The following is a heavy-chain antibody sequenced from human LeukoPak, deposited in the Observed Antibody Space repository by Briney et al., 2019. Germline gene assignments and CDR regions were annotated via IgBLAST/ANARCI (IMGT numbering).Heavy chain of an antibody. D-gene: IGHD2-2*01. V-gene: IGHV3-23*01. J-gene: IGHJ4*02. CDR2: VSGSGGST. CDR1: GFTFSDSW. Sequence: GGSLRLSCAASGFTFSDSWMSWVRQAPGKGLEWVSAVSGSGGSTYYADSVKGRFTISRDNSKNTLYLQMNSLRAEDTAVYYCARGSPTYGYCSSTSCYALDYWGQGTLVTVSS. CDR3: ARGSPTYGYCSSTSCYALDY.